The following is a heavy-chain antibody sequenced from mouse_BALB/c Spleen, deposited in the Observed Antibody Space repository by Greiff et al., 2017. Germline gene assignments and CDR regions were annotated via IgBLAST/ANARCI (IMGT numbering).Heavy chain of an antibody. J-gene: IGHJ4*01. CDR2: INPYNGDT. CDR3: ARAYYGSSYGAMDY. V-gene: IGHV1-20*02. D-gene: IGHD1-1*01. Sequence: EVQRVESGPELVKPGASVKISCKASGYSFTGYFMNWVMQSHGKSLEWIGRINPYNGDTFYNQKFKGKATLTVDKSSSTAHMELRSLASEDSAVYYCARAYYGSSYGAMDYWGQGTSVTVSS. CDR1: GYSFTGYF.